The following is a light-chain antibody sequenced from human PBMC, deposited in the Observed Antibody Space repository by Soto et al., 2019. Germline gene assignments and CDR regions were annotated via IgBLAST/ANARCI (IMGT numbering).Light chain of an antibody. CDR1: QGISNY. CDR3: QKYNRAQT. Sequence: DIQMTQSPSSLSASVGDRVTITCRASQGISNYLAWYQQKPGKVPKLLIYAASTLQSGVPSRFSGSGSGTDFTLTISSLQPEDVATYYCQKYNRAQTFGQGTKVEIK. J-gene: IGKJ1*01. CDR2: AAS. V-gene: IGKV1-27*01.